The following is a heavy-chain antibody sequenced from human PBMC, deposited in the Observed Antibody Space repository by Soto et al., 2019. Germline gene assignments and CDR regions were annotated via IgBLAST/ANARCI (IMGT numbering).Heavy chain of an antibody. CDR2: IRGFSPYT. CDR3: ARDRGYDAHDYYYNAMDV. D-gene: IGHD3-10*01. Sequence: SLGLSFISSGFTFRTYTMNLVRQAPGKGLEWVSGIRGFSPYTFYAESVKGRFTISRDNAKNSLYLQMDSLRAEDTAVYYCARDRGYDAHDYYYNAMDVWGQGTTVTVSS. V-gene: IGHV3-21*01. J-gene: IGHJ6*02. CDR1: GFTFRTYT.